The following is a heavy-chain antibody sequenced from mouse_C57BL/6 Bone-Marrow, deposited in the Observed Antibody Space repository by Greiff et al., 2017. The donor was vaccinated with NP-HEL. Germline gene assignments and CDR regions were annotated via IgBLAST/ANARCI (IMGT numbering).Heavy chain of an antibody. Sequence: QVQLQQSGAELVMPGASVKLSCKASGYTFTSYWMHWVKQRPGQGLEWIGEIDPSDSYTNYNQKFKGKSTLTVDKSSSTAYMQLSSLTSEDSAVYYCARWKDYDGYFDYWGQGTTLTVSS. D-gene: IGHD2-4*01. J-gene: IGHJ2*01. CDR3: ARWKDYDGYFDY. CDR2: IDPSDSYT. CDR1: GYTFTSYW. V-gene: IGHV1-69*01.